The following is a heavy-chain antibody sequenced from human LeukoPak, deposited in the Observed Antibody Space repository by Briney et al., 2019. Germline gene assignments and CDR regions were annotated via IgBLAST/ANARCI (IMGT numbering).Heavy chain of an antibody. D-gene: IGHD3-22*01. CDR1: GYTFTGYY. CDR2: INPNSGGT. J-gene: IGHJ4*02. V-gene: IGHV1-2*02. CDR3: ARDHDYYDSSGYYYPMGY. Sequence: ASVKVSCKASGYTFTGYYMHWVRQAPGQGLEWMGWINPNSGGTNYAQKFQGRVTMTRGTSISTAYMELSRLRSDDTAVYYCARDHDYYDSSGYYYPMGYWGQGTLVTVSS.